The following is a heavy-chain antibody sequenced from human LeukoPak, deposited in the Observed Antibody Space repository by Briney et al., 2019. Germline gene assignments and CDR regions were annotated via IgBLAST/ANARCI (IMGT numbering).Heavy chain of an antibody. CDR2: INGSGGST. D-gene: IGHD3-22*01. J-gene: IGHJ4*02. Sequence: GSLLLSCAASGFTFISYAMSWVRQAPGKGLEWVSAINGSGGSTYYADSVKGRFTISRDNSKNTLYLQMNSLRAEDTAVYYCAKAYYYDSSGYSHYFDYWGQGTLVTVSS. CDR1: GFTFISYA. CDR3: AKAYYYDSSGYSHYFDY. V-gene: IGHV3-23*01.